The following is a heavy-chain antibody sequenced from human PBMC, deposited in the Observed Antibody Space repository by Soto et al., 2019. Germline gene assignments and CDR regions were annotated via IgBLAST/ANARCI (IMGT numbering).Heavy chain of an antibody. Sequence: QVQLVQSGAEVQKPGASLKVYCKASGYTFTSYHINWGRQATGQGLEWMGWMNPNRGNTGYAQKFQGRDTMTRNNSRSTAYMEVSSLRSEDTAVYYCARGSSLDYWGQGTLVTVSS. CDR1: GYTFTSYH. D-gene: IGHD6-13*01. CDR3: ARGSSLDY. J-gene: IGHJ4*02. CDR2: MNPNRGNT. V-gene: IGHV1-8*01.